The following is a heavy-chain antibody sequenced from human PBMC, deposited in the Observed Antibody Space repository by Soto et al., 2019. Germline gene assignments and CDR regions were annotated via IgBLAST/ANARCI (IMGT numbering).Heavy chain of an antibody. J-gene: IGHJ6*02. CDR3: ARGGSSFDPYYYYYGMDV. Sequence: QVQLQESGPGLVKPSQTLSLTCTVSGGSISSGDYYWSWIRQPPGKGLEWIGYIYYSGSTYYNPSLKSRVTISVDTSKNQFSLKLSSVTAADTAVYYCARGGSSFDPYYYYYGMDVWGQGTTVTVSS. D-gene: IGHD3-16*01. V-gene: IGHV4-30-4*01. CDR1: GGSISSGDYY. CDR2: IYYSGST.